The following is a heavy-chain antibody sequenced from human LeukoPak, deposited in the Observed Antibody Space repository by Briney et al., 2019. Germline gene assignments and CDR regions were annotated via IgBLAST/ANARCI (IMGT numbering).Heavy chain of an antibody. J-gene: IGHJ3*02. Sequence: GESLKISCKGSGYSFTSYWIGWGRKMPGKGLEWMGIIYPGDSDTRYSPSFQGQVTISADKSISTAYLQWSSLKASDIAMYYCGRRENFDWFPPRAFDIWGEGTMVSVSS. CDR2: IYPGDSDT. D-gene: IGHD3-9*01. CDR3: GRRENFDWFPPRAFDI. CDR1: GYSFTSYW. V-gene: IGHV5-51*01.